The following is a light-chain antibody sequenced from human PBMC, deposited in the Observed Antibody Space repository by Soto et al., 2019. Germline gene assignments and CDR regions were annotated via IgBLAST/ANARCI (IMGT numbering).Light chain of an antibody. CDR2: IAS. V-gene: IGKV1-39*01. Sequence: DIHMTQSPSSLSASGGCRVTIAFRANQSISSFLNWYQVKPGKAPKLLIYIASSLQSGVPSRFSGSGSGKDFSITISSLQPEDFANYFCQQSYSASRVTFGGGTKVDIK. CDR1: QSISSF. CDR3: QQSYSASRVT. J-gene: IGKJ4*01.